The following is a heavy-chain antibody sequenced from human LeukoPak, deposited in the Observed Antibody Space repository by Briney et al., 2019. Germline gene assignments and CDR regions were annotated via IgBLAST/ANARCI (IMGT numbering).Heavy chain of an antibody. CDR3: ATDFGGELLGY. J-gene: IGHJ4*02. Sequence: ASVKVSCKVSGDTLSDVSIHWVRQAPGKGLEWMGSFDAEDGERFHAQKFEGRVIMTEDTSTDTAYMEMSTLTSEDTAVYYCATDFGGELLGYWGQGTLVTVSS. CDR2: FDAEDGER. D-gene: IGHD1-26*01. V-gene: IGHV1-24*01. CDR1: GDTLSDVS.